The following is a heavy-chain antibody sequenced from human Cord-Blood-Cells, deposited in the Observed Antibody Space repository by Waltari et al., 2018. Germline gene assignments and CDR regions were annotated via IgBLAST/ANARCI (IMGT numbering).Heavy chain of an antibody. V-gene: IGHV1-8*03. CDR2: MKPNNGNT. J-gene: IGHJ5*02. CDR3: VRRGAAAGNWFDP. Sequence: QVQLVQSGAEVKKPGASVKVSCKASGYTFTSYDINWVRQATGQGLEWMGWMKPNNGNTGYATKVQGRVTITRNTSISTAYMELSSLRSEDTAVYYCVRRGAAAGNWFDPWGQGTLVTVSS. D-gene: IGHD6-13*01. CDR1: GYTFTSYD.